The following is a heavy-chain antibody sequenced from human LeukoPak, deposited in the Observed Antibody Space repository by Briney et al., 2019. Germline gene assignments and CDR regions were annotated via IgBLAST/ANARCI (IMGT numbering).Heavy chain of an antibody. D-gene: IGHD1-1*01. J-gene: IGHJ4*02. Sequence: GRSLRLSCAASGFTFSSNGIHWVRQAPGKGLEWVAVVSYDGRHQYYADSVKGRFTISRDNSNNIAYLQMNSLRPEDTAVYHCAKEKYNWNDYFDYWGQGTLVTVSS. CDR1: GFTFSSNG. CDR3: AKEKYNWNDYFDY. V-gene: IGHV3-30*18. CDR2: VSYDGRHQ.